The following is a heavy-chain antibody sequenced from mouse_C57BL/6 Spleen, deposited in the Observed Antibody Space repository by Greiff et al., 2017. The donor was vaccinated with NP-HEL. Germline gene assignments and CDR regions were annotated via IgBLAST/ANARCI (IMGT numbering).Heavy chain of an antibody. CDR2: ISDGGSYT. CDR1: GFTFSSYA. V-gene: IGHV5-4*01. J-gene: IGHJ2*01. D-gene: IGHD4-1*01. Sequence: EVKVVESGGGLVKPGGSLKLSCAASGFTFSSYAMSWVRQTPEKRLEWVATISDGGSYTYYPDNVKGRFTIARDNAKNNLYLQMSHLKSEDTAMYYCARETGFDYWGQGTTLTVSS. CDR3: ARETGFDY.